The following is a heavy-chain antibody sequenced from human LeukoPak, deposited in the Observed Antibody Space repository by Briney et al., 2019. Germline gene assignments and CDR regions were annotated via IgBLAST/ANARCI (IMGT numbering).Heavy chain of an antibody. V-gene: IGHV1-58*02. CDR2: IVVGSGNT. D-gene: IGHD3-22*01. CDR1: GFTFTSSA. CDR3: ARGPLYYYDSSGYGY. Sequence: GASVKVSCKASGFTFTSSAMQWVRQARGQRLEWIGWIVVGSGNTNYAQKFQERVTITRDMSTSTAYMELSSLRSEDTAVYYCARGPLYYYDSSGYGYWGQGTLVTVSS. J-gene: IGHJ4*02.